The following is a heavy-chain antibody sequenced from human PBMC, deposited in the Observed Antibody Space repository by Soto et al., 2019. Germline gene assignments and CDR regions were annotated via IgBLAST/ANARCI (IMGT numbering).Heavy chain of an antibody. D-gene: IGHD3-16*01. CDR2: IWYDGSNK. V-gene: IGHV3-33*01. CDR3: ARETATAPPLWGTAAFDY. Sequence: GGSLRLSCAASGFTFSSYGMHWVRQAPGKGLEWVAVIWYDGSNKYYADSVKGRFTISRDNSKNTLYLQMNSLRAEDTAVYYCARETATAPPLWGTAAFDYWGQGTLVTVSS. J-gene: IGHJ4*02. CDR1: GFTFSSYG.